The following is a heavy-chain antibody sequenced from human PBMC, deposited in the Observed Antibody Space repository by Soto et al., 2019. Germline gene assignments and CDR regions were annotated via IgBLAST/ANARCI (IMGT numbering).Heavy chain of an antibody. CDR3: AKEGTSGLYYFDY. CDR1: GFTFSSYA. J-gene: IGHJ4*02. CDR2: ISGSGDTP. D-gene: IGHD6-19*01. Sequence: GGSLRLSCAASGFTFSSYAMHWVRQAPGKGLEWVSIISGSGDTPYYADSVKGRFTISRDNSRNTLYPQMNSLRAGDSAKYYCAKEGTSGLYYFDYWGPGTLVTVSS. V-gene: IGHV3-23*01.